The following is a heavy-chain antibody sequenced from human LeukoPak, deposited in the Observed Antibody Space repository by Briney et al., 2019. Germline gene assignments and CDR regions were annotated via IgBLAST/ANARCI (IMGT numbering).Heavy chain of an antibody. CDR1: GFTFKNAC. CDR2: IKRKNDRGTT. D-gene: IGHD2-15*01. Sequence: GGSLRLFCAASGFTFKNACMTWVPQAPGKGLEWVGRIKRKNDRGTTDYAAPVKGRFTISRDDSKNTLYLQMNSLKTEDTAVYYCTTDSPIVVVVGSTQPWGQGTLVTVSS. CDR3: TTDSPIVVVVGSTQP. V-gene: IGHV3-15*01. J-gene: IGHJ4*02.